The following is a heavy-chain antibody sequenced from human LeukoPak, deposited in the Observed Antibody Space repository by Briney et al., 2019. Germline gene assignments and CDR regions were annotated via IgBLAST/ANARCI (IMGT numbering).Heavy chain of an antibody. V-gene: IGHV1-69*01. CDR3: ARNPPRTGDFNS. Sequence: SVKVSCKASGGTFSSYAISWVRQAPGQGLEWMGGIIPIFGTANYAQKFQGRVTITADESTSTAYMELSSLRSEDTAVYYCARNPPRTGDFNSWGQGALVTVSS. CDR1: GGTFSSYA. J-gene: IGHJ4*02. D-gene: IGHD7-27*01. CDR2: IIPIFGTA.